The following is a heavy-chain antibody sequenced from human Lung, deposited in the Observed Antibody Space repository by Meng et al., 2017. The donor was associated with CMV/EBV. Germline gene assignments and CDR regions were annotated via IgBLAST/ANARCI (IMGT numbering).Heavy chain of an antibody. CDR2: IIPIFAIA. J-gene: IGHJ6*02. Sequence: SVXVSXKASRNTFSSYTLTWVRQAPGQGLEWMGGIIPIFAIANYAQSFRGRVTITADTSTSTGYMELSGLGSEDTAVYYCAVYCGTTSCYDGYGMDVWGQGXTVTVSS. CDR3: AVYCGTTSCYDGYGMDV. V-gene: IGHV1-69*10. CDR1: RNTFSSYT. D-gene: IGHD2-2*01.